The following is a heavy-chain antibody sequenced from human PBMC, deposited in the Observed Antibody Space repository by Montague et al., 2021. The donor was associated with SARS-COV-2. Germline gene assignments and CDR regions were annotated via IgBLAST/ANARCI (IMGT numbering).Heavy chain of an antibody. V-gene: IGHV4-61*08. CDR1: GGSISSGDYY. CDR3: ARQPPGDSYSYDTFDL. CDR2: IYYSGST. Sequence: SETLSLTCTVSGGSISSGDYYWTWIRQPPGKGLEWIGYIYYSGSTNYNPSLKSRVTISVDTSKNQFSLRLTSVTAADTAVYYCARQPPGDSYSYDTFDLWGQGTVVTVSS. J-gene: IGHJ3*01. D-gene: IGHD5-18*01.